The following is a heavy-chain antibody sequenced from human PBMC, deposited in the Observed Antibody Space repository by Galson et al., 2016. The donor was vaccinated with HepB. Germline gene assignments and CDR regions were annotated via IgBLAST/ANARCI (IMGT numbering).Heavy chain of an antibody. CDR2: ISSSASSI. V-gene: IGHV3-11*04. CDR1: GFIFSDYY. J-gene: IGHJ4*02. Sequence: SLRLSCAASGFIFSDYYFSWIRQAPGKGLEFVSYISSSASSIYYADSVQGRFTISRDNAKNLLYLQMNSLRADDTAVYYCARGYAGSNTYWGQGTLVTVSS. D-gene: IGHD1-26*01. CDR3: ARGYAGSNTY.